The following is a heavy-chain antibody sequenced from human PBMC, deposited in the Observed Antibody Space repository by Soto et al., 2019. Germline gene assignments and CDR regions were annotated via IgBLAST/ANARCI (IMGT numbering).Heavy chain of an antibody. CDR2: ISGSGGST. CDR1: GFTFSSYA. V-gene: IGHV3-23*01. D-gene: IGHD6-13*01. Sequence: PGGSLRLSCAASGFTFSSYAMSWVRQAPGKGLEWVSAISGSGGSTYYAASVKGRFTISRDNSKNTLYLQMNSLRAEDTAVYYCASSSTAAASYYYGMDVWGRGTTVTVSS. CDR3: ASSSTAAASYYYGMDV. J-gene: IGHJ6*02.